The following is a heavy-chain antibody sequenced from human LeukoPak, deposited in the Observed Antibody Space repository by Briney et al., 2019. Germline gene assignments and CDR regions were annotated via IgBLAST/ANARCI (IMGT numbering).Heavy chain of an antibody. CDR1: GISLSNYA. CDR2: ISEGGGST. D-gene: IGHD3-10*01. CDR3: AKRGVVIRGILVIGYHQEAYHYDF. J-gene: IGHJ4*02. Sequence: TGGSLRLSCVVSGISLSNYAMTWVRQAPGKGLEWVSYISEGGGSTTYADSVKGLFTISRDTSLNTLYLQMNNLRGEDTAVYFCAKRGVVIRGILVIGYHQEAYHYDFWGQGVLVTVSS. V-gene: IGHV3-23*01.